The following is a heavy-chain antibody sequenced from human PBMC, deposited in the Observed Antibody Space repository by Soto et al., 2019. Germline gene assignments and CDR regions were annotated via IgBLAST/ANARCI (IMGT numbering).Heavy chain of an antibody. V-gene: IGHV3-30-3*01. J-gene: IGHJ4*02. CDR3: ARDRGGYDFDY. D-gene: IGHD5-12*01. CDR2: ISYDGSNK. Sequence: QVQLVESGGGVVQPGRSLRLSCAASGFTFSSYAMHWVRQAPGRGLEWVAVISYDGSNKYYADSVKGRFTISRDNSKNTLYRQRNGRRAEDAAVYYCARDRGGYDFDYWGQGTLVTVSS. CDR1: GFTFSSYA.